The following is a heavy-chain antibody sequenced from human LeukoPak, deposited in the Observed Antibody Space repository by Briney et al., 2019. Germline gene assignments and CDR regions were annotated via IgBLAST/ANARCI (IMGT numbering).Heavy chain of an antibody. Sequence: ASVKVSCKASGGTFSSYAISWVRQAPGQGLEWMGGIIPIFGTANYAQKFQGRVTITADEPTSTAYMELSSLRSEDTAVYYCARDLGYGDYDWGQGTLVTVSS. CDR1: GGTFSSYA. D-gene: IGHD4-17*01. CDR2: IIPIFGTA. CDR3: ARDLGYGDYD. J-gene: IGHJ4*02. V-gene: IGHV1-69*13.